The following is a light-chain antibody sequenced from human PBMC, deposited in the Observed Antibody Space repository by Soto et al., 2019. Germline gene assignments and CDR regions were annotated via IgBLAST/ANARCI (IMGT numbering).Light chain of an antibody. CDR1: QSVTRSF. V-gene: IGKV3-20*01. J-gene: IGKJ3*01. CDR3: HQYSSSPQA. CDR2: GAS. Sequence: EIVLTQSPGTLSLSPGERVTLSCRASQSVTRSFLAWYQQKPGQPPRLLIYGASSRATGIPDRFSGSGSGADFTLTSSRLEHEDFAVYYCHQYSSSPQAFGPGTKVDIK.